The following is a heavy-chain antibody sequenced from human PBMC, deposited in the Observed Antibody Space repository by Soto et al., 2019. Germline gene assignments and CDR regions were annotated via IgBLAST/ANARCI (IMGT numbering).Heavy chain of an antibody. CDR1: GYTFTSYG. D-gene: IGHD2-15*01. CDR3: ARQGWNYYYGMDV. J-gene: IGHJ6*02. V-gene: IGHV1-18*01. CDR2: ISAYNGNT. Sequence: GASVKVSCKASGYTFTSYGISWVRQAPGQGLEWMGWISAYNGNTNYAQKLQGRVTMTTDTSTSTACMELRSLRSDDTAVYYCARQGWNYYYGMDVWGQGTTVTVSS.